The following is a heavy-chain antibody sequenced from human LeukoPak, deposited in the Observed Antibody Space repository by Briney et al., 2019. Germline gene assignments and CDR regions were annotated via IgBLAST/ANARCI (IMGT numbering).Heavy chain of an antibody. Sequence: SETLSLTCAVYGGSFSGYYWNWIRQPPGKGLEWIGEINHSGSADYNPSLKSRVTISVDTSKNQFSLKVSSVTAADTAVYYCARGRGRSRDFDIWGQGTMVTVSS. CDR1: GGSFSGYY. CDR3: ARGRGRSRDFDI. J-gene: IGHJ3*02. CDR2: INHSGSA. V-gene: IGHV4-34*01.